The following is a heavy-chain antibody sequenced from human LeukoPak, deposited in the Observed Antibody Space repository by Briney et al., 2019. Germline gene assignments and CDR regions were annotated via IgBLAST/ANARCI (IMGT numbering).Heavy chain of an antibody. D-gene: IGHD3-10*01. CDR2: INHSGST. CDR1: GGSFSGYY. V-gene: IGHV4-34*01. J-gene: IGHJ6*04. Sequence: SETLSLTCAVYGGSFSGYYWSWIRQPPGKGLEWIGEINHSGSTNYNPSLKSRVIISVDASKNQFSLKLSSVTAADTAVYYCARGSSGSGSYYNPYGMDVWGKGTTVTVSS. CDR3: ARGSSGSGSYYNPYGMDV.